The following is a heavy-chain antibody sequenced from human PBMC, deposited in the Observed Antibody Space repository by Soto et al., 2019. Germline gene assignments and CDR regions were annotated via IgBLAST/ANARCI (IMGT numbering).Heavy chain of an antibody. Sequence: SETLSLTCTVSGGSISSYYWSWIRQPPGKGLEWIGYIYYSGSTNYNPSLKSRVTISVDTSKNQFSLKLSSVTAADTAVYYCARDPEGGENYFDYWGQGTLVTVSS. CDR2: IYYSGST. J-gene: IGHJ4*02. CDR3: ARDPEGGENYFDY. D-gene: IGHD3-10*01. V-gene: IGHV4-59*01. CDR1: GGSISSYY.